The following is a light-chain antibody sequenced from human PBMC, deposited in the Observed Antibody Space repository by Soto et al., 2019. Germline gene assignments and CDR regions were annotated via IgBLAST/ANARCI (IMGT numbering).Light chain of an antibody. CDR2: DAS. CDR3: QQRSNCPPYT. Sequence: EIVLTQSPATLSLSPGERATLSCRASQSVSSYLAWYQQKPGQAPRLLIYDASNRATGIPARFSASGSGTDFSLTISSLEPEDFAVYYCQQRSNCPPYTFGQGTKLEIK. V-gene: IGKV3-11*01. J-gene: IGKJ2*01. CDR1: QSVSSY.